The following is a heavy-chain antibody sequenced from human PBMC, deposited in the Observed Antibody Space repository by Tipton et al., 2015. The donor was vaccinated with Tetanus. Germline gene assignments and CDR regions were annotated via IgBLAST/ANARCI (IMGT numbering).Heavy chain of an antibody. CDR1: GFIFSSYG. Sequence: SLRLSCAASGFIFSSYGIHWVRQAPGKGLEWVAVSWYDGTDKYYADSVEGRFTISRDNSKNTLYLQMNSLRAEDAAVYYCAREADCSGGSCFSGDFDNWGQGTQVTASS. D-gene: IGHD2-15*01. J-gene: IGHJ4*02. CDR3: AREADCSGGSCFSGDFDN. CDR2: SWYDGTDK. V-gene: IGHV3-33*01.